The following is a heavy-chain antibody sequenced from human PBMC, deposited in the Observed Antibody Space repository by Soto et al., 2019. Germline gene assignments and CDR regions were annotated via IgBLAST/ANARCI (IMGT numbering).Heavy chain of an antibody. V-gene: IGHV3-21*01. D-gene: IGHD6-6*01. CDR1: GFTFSSYS. CDR2: ISSSSSYI. Sequence: LRLSCAASGFTFSSYSMNWVRQAPGKGLEWVSSISSSSSYIYYADSVKGRFTISRDNAKNSLYLQMNSLRAEDTAVYYCASIPPYSSSSAVHYYYYGMDVWGQGTTVTVSS. J-gene: IGHJ6*02. CDR3: ASIPPYSSSSAVHYYYYGMDV.